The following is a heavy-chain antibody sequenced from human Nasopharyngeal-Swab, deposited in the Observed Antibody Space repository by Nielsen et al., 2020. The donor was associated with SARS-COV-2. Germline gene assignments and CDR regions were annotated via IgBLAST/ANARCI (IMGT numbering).Heavy chain of an antibody. D-gene: IGHD3-16*02. V-gene: IGHV3-23*01. J-gene: IGHJ4*02. CDR3: AKALTPYVWGSYRYMDY. Sequence: WIRQPPGKGLEWVSAISASGGSTYYADSVKGRFTISRDNSKTTLYLQMNSLRAEDTAVYYCAKALTPYVWGSYRYMDYWGQGTPVTVSS. CDR2: ISASGGST.